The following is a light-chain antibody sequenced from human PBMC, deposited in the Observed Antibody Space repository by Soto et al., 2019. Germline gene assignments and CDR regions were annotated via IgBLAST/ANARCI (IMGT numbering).Light chain of an antibody. J-gene: IGKJ1*01. Sequence: EIVLTQSACALSLSPGERATLSCRASQSVSSSRLAWYRQKPGQAPRLLIYGASSRATGIPDRFSGSGSGTDFTLTISRLEPEDFAVYYCQQYGSSPTWTFGQGTKVDIK. CDR2: GAS. CDR1: QSVSSSR. CDR3: QQYGSSPTWT. V-gene: IGKV3-20*01.